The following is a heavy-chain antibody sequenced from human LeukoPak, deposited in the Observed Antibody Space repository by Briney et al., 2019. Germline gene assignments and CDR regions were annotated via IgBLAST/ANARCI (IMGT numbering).Heavy chain of an antibody. J-gene: IGHJ4*02. CDR1: GFAFSSYS. D-gene: IGHD1-26*01. CDR2: ISSSSSTI. Sequence: GGSLRLSCAASGFAFSSYSMNWVRQAPGKGLEWVSFISSSSSTIYYADSVKGRFTISRDNAKNSLYLQMNSLRAEDTAVYYCARDRGGSYSAIDYWGQGTLVTASS. V-gene: IGHV3-48*04. CDR3: ARDRGGSYSAIDY.